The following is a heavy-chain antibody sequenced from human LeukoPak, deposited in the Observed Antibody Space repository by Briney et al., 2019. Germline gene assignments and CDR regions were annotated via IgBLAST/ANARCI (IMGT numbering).Heavy chain of an antibody. V-gene: IGHV4-61*02. CDR3: ASAIAAAFDY. J-gene: IGHJ4*02. D-gene: IGHD6-13*01. CDR1: GGSISSGSYY. CDR2: IYTSGST. Sequence: SETLSLTCTVSGGSISSGSYYWSWIRQPAGKGREWIGRIYTSGSTNYNPSLKSRVTISVDTSKNQFSLKLSSVTAADTAVYYCASAIAAAFDYWGQGTLVTVSS.